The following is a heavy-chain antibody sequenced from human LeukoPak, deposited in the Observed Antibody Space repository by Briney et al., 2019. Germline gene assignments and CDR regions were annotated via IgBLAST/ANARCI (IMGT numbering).Heavy chain of an antibody. D-gene: IGHD6-13*01. CDR3: ATEGYRDSY. CDR2: ISSSGSTI. V-gene: IGHV3-48*03. CDR1: GFTFSSYE. Sequence: GGSLRLSCAVSGFTFSSYEMNWVRQAPGKGLEWVSYISSSGSTIYYADSVKGRFTISRDNAKNSLYLQMNSLRAEDTAVYYCATEGYRDSYWGQGTLVTVSS. J-gene: IGHJ4*02.